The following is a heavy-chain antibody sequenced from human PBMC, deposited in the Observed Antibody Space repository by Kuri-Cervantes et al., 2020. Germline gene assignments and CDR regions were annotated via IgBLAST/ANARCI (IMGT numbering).Heavy chain of an antibody. D-gene: IGHD1-7*01. CDR2: INYSGTT. CDR1: GFTFSSYG. V-gene: IGHV4-39*01. J-gene: IGHJ6*02. CDR3: ARHNWNYPSLYYYYGMDV. Sequence: ESLKISCAASGFTFSSYGMHWVRQAPGKGLEWIGNINYSGTTYYTPSLKSRVTISVDTSKNQFSLRLRSVTAADTAVYYCARHNWNYPSLYYYYGMDVWSQGSTVTVSS.